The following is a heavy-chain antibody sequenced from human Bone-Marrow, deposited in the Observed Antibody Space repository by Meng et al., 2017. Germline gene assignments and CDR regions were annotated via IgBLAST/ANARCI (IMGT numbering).Heavy chain of an antibody. CDR2: FHHSGTT. D-gene: IGHD6-19*01. CDR3: AASPGWWRIDS. Sequence: RGSGPGLGRPSGTCSLPGGVSGASVSAGYWWTWVRQPPGKGLEWIGEFHHSGTTNYNPSLRSRVPRSVDTSKNQFSLRRTSVTAADTAVYYCAASPGWWRIDSWGQGTLVTVSS. J-gene: IGHJ4*02. CDR1: GASVSAGYW. V-gene: IGHV4-4*02.